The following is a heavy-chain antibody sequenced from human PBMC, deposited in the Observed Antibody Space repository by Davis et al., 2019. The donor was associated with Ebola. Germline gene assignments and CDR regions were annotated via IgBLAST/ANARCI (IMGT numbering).Heavy chain of an antibody. CDR2: IYHSGST. V-gene: IGHV4-30-2*01. CDR3: ARHGGSTVTTNFDY. J-gene: IGHJ4*02. Sequence: SETLSLTCAVSGGSISSGGYSWSWIRQPPGKGLEWIGYIYHSGSTNYNPSLKSRVTISVDTSKNQFSLKLSSVTAADTAVYYCARHGGSTVTTNFDYWGQGTLVTVSS. D-gene: IGHD4-17*01. CDR1: GGSISSGGYS.